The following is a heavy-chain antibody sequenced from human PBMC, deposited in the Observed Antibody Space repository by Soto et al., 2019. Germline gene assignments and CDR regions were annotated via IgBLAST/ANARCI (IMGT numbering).Heavy chain of an antibody. CDR1: GFSFNTYE. CDR2: ISSSGSTI. V-gene: IGHV3-48*03. CDR3: AYGGSCDY. D-gene: IGHD1-26*01. J-gene: IGHJ4*02. Sequence: PGGSLRLSCAASGFSFNTYEMNWVRQAPGKGLEWVSYISSSGSTIYYADSVKGRFTVSRDNGKNSLYLQMNRLRAEDTAVYYCAYGGSCDYWGQGTQVTVSS.